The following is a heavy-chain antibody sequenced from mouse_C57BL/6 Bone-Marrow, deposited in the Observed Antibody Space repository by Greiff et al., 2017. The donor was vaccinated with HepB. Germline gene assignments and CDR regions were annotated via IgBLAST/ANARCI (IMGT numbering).Heavy chain of an antibody. CDR2: FYPGSGST. Sequence: QVQLQQPGAELVKPGASVKMSCKASGYTFTSYWITWVQQRPGQGLEWIGDFYPGSGSTNYNEKFKSTATLTVDTSSSTAYMQLSNLTSEDSAVYYCAREENSAGYVAWVAYWGQGTLVTVSA. D-gene: IGHD3-2*02. V-gene: IGHV1-55*01. J-gene: IGHJ3*01. CDR1: GYTFTSYW. CDR3: AREENSAGYVAWVAY.